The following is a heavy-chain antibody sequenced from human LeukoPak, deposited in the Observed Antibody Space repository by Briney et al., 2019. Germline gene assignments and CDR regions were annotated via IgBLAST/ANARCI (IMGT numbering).Heavy chain of an antibody. CDR3: TTSLRYFDWFSGLSI. J-gene: IGHJ3*02. Sequence: GGSLRLSCAASGFTFSNAWMSWVRQAPGKGLEWVGRIKSKTDGGTTDYAAPVKGRFTISRDDSKNTLYLQMNSLKTEDTAVYYCTTSLRYFDWFSGLSIWGQGTMVTVSS. V-gene: IGHV3-15*01. CDR1: GFTFSNAW. CDR2: IKSKTDGGTT. D-gene: IGHD3-9*01.